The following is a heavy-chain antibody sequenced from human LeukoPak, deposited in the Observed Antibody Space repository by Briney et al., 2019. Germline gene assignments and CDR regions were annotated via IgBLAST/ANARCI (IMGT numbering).Heavy chain of an antibody. V-gene: IGHV5-51*01. CDR2: IYPGDSDT. Sequence: GESLKISCKGSGYSFTSYWIGWVRQMPGKGLEWMGIIYPGDSDTSYSPSFQGQVTISADKSISTASLRWSSLEASDTAMYYCARQPSSSSRSWFDPWGQGTLVTVSS. CDR1: GYSFTSYW. CDR3: ARQPSSSSRSWFDP. D-gene: IGHD6-6*01. J-gene: IGHJ5*02.